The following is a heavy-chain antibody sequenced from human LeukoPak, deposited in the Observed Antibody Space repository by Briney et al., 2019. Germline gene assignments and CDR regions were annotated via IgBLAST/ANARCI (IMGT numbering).Heavy chain of an antibody. Sequence: PSETLSLTCAVSGGSISSGGYSWSWIRQPPGKGLEWIGYIYHSGSTYYNPSLKGRVTISVDRSKNQFSLKLSSVTAADTAVYYCARGFGVAGIAAAVRDAFDIWGQGTMVTVSS. CDR3: ARGFGVAGIAAAVRDAFDI. CDR2: IYHSGST. D-gene: IGHD6-13*01. V-gene: IGHV4-30-2*01. J-gene: IGHJ3*02. CDR1: GGSISSGGYS.